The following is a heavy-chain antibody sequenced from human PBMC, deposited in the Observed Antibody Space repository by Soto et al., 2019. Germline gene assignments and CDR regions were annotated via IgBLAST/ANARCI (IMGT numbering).Heavy chain of an antibody. D-gene: IGHD3-22*01. CDR2: IIPIFGTA. V-gene: IGHV1-69*01. CDR1: GGTFSSYA. J-gene: IGHJ3*02. CDR3: ARSAQYYYDSSGYWDDAFDI. Sequence: QVQLVQSGAEVKKPGSSVKVSCKASGGTFSSYAISWVRQAPGQGLEWMGGIIPIFGTANYAQKFQGRVTITADESTSTAYMELSSLRSEATAVYYSARSAQYYYDSSGYWDDAFDIWGQGTMVTVSS.